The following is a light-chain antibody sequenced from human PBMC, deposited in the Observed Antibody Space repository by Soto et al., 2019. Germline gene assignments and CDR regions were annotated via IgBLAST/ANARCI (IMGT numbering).Light chain of an antibody. V-gene: IGLV1-40*01. Sequence: QSVLTQPPSASGTLGQRVIISCSGTRSNILSDYGVHWYRQVPGTAPKPLIFGNSNRPSGVPDRFSGSNSGTSASLAITGLQTEDEADYYCQSYDRSLSGYVFGTGTKVTV. CDR1: RSNILSDYG. CDR2: GNS. CDR3: QSYDRSLSGYV. J-gene: IGLJ1*01.